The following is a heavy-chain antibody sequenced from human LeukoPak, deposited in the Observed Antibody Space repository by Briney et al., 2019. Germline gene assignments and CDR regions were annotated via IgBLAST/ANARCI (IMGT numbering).Heavy chain of an antibody. D-gene: IGHD5-18*01. V-gene: IGHV3-48*03. CDR2: ISSSGSTI. CDR1: GFTFSSYE. Sequence: GGSLRLSCAASGFTFSSYEMNWVRQAPGKGLEWVSYISSSGSTIYYADSVKGRFTISRDNAKNSLYLQMNSLRAEDTAVYYSARFPRGYSYGSADYWGQGTLVTVSS. J-gene: IGHJ4*02. CDR3: ARFPRGYSYGSADY.